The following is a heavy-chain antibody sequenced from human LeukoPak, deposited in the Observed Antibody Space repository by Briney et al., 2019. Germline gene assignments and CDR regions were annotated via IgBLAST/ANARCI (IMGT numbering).Heavy chain of an antibody. CDR2: IYYSGST. CDR1: GASISSYY. Sequence: DPSETLSLTCTVSGASISSYYWSWIRQPPGKGLEWIGYIYYSGSTNYNPSLKSRVTIPVDTSKNQFSLKLSSVTAADTAVYFCAGGGWLDYWGQGTLVTVSS. D-gene: IGHD3-16*01. J-gene: IGHJ4*02. CDR3: AGGGWLDY. V-gene: IGHV4-59*01.